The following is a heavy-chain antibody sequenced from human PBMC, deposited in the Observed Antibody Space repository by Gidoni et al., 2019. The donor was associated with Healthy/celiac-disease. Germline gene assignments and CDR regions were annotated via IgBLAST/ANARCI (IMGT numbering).Heavy chain of an antibody. CDR3: ARKVRESSGSYGRNYYYMDV. J-gene: IGHJ6*03. D-gene: IGHD1-26*01. Sequence: QVQLVQSGAEVKKPGSSVKVSCKASGGTFSSYAISWVRQAPGQGLEWMGGIIPIFGTANYAQKFQGRVTITADESTSTAYMELSSLRSEDTAVYYCARKVRESSGSYGRNYYYMDVWGKGTTVTVSS. CDR1: GGTFSSYA. V-gene: IGHV1-69*01. CDR2: IIPIFGTA.